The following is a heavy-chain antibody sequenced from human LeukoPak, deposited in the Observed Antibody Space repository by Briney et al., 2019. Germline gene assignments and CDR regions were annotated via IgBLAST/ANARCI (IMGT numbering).Heavy chain of an antibody. Sequence: PSETLSLTCTVSGGSISSGDYYWSWIRQPPGKGLEWIGYIYYSGSTYYNPSLKSRVTISVDTSKNQFSLKLSSVTAADTAVYYCARVYSGYYYGAFDYWGQGTLVTVSS. V-gene: IGHV4-30-4*01. CDR2: IYYSGST. J-gene: IGHJ4*02. CDR1: GGSISSGDYY. D-gene: IGHD3-22*01. CDR3: ARVYSGYYYGAFDY.